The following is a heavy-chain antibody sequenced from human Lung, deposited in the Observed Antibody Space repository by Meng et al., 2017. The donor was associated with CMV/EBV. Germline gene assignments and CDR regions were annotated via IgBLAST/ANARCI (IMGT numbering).Heavy chain of an antibody. CDR1: GYSLTSYY. Sequence: VSCQASGYSLTSYYMHWVRQAPGRGLRWMALINPTDGSTTYAQAFQGRVTVTRDLSTSTVYMEVNTLRSEDTAVYYCATLSGTMADYWGQGTLVTVSS. CDR3: ATLSGTMADY. D-gene: IGHD1-7*01. J-gene: IGHJ4*02. CDR2: INPTDGST. V-gene: IGHV1-46*01.